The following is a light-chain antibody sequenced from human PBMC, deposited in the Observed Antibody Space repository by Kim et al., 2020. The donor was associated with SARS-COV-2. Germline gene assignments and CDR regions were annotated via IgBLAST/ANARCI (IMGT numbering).Light chain of an antibody. CDR2: GAS. CDR3: LQHSTYPIT. CDR1: QDIRND. Sequence: ASVGDRVTSTCRASQDIRNDLGWYQQNPGRAPKRLIYGASSLQGGVPSRFSGSGSGTEFTLTISSVRPEDFATYFCLQHSTYPITFGQGTRLEIK. J-gene: IGKJ5*01. V-gene: IGKV1-17*01.